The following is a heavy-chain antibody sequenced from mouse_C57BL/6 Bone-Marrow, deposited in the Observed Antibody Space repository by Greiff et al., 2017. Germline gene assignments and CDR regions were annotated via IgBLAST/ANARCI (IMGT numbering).Heavy chain of an antibody. CDR1: GFTFSNYW. V-gene: IGHV6-3*01. Sequence: DVKLVESGGGLVQPGGSMKLSCVASGFTFSNYWMNWVRQSPEKGLEWVAQIRLKSDNYATHYAESVKGRFTISRDDSKSSVYLQMNNLRAEDTGIYYCTEALTGHFDYWGQGTTLTVSS. D-gene: IGHD1-1*01. CDR2: IRLKSDNYAT. CDR3: TEALTGHFDY. J-gene: IGHJ2*01.